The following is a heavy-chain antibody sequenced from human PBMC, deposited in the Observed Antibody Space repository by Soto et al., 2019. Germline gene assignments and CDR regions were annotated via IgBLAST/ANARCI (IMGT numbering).Heavy chain of an antibody. D-gene: IGHD3-3*01. CDR2: IYYSGST. CDR3: ARDKRITIFGVVIEGDPTDYYGMDV. CDR1: GGSISSGDYY. Sequence: PSETLSLTCTVSGGSISSGDYYWSWIRQPPGKGLEWIGYIYYSGSTYYNPSLKSRVTISVDTSKNQFSLKLSSVTAADTAVYYCARDKRITIFGVVIEGDPTDYYGMDVWRQGTTVTVSS. V-gene: IGHV4-30-4*01. J-gene: IGHJ6*02.